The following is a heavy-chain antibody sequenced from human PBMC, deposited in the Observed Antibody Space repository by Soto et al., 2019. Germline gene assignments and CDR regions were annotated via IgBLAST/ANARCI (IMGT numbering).Heavy chain of an antibody. CDR1: GFTFSSYG. D-gene: IGHD3-22*01. Sequence: PGGSLRLSCAASGFTFSSYGMHWVRQAPGKGLEWVAVISYDGSNKYYADSVKGRFTISRDNSKNTLYLQMNSLRAEDTAFYYCAKSRYYDSIGTYYFDYWGQGTLVTVSS. J-gene: IGHJ4*02. CDR3: AKSRYYDSIGTYYFDY. V-gene: IGHV3-30*18. CDR2: ISYDGSNK.